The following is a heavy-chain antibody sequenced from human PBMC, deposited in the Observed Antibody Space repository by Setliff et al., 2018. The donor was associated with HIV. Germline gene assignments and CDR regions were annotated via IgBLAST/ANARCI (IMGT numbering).Heavy chain of an antibody. Sequence: ASVKVSCKASGYTFTTYSMHWVRQAPGQSLEWMGWINVGKGDTKYSPEFQGRITLTRDTSANTAYMELSSLRSDDTAVYYCATIPRPSYYYYYYMDVWGKGTTVTVSS. CDR1: GYTFTTYS. J-gene: IGHJ6*03. CDR2: INVGKGDT. V-gene: IGHV1-3*01. D-gene: IGHD6-6*01. CDR3: ATIPRPSYYYYYYMDV.